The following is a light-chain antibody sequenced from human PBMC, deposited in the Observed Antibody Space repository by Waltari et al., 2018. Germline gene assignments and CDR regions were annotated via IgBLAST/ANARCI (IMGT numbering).Light chain of an antibody. CDR2: AAS. Sequence: DIQMTQSPSSLSASVGDRVTISCRASQNIRTYLNWYQQKLGKAPKVLIYAASTLLSGVPSRFSGNGSETDVTLTITSLQPEDFGTYYCQQSYSTPRSFGGGTKVEVK. V-gene: IGKV1-39*01. J-gene: IGKJ4*02. CDR1: QNIRTY. CDR3: QQSYSTPRS.